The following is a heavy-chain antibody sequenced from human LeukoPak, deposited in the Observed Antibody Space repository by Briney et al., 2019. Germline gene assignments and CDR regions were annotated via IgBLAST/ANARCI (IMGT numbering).Heavy chain of an antibody. CDR2: IYYNGNT. Sequence: SETLSLTCTVSSGSISSSSYSWGWIRQPPGKGLEWIGSIYYNGNTYYNASLKSRVTISVDTSKNQSSLKLSSVTAADTAVYYCARQPELSVRRFDYWGQGTLVTVSS. CDR1: SGSISSSSYS. D-gene: IGHD3-10*01. V-gene: IGHV4-39*01. CDR3: ARQPELSVRRFDY. J-gene: IGHJ4*02.